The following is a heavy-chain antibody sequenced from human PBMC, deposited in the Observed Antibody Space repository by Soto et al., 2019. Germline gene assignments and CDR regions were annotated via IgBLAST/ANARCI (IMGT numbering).Heavy chain of an antibody. CDR2: ISAYNGNT. CDR1: GYTNTSYG. V-gene: IGHV1-18*01. Sequence: GASVKVSCTASGYTNTSYGISWVRQAQGQGLEWMGWISAYNGNTNYAQKLQGRVTMTTDTSTSTAYMELRSLRSDDTAVYYCARAHRRVRGVIITIWFDPWGQGTLVTVSS. J-gene: IGHJ5*02. D-gene: IGHD3-10*01. CDR3: ARAHRRVRGVIITIWFDP.